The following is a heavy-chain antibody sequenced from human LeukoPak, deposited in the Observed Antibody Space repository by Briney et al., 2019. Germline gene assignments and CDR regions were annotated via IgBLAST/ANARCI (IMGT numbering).Heavy chain of an antibody. CDR3: ARSTSLSIAVAGYDY. J-gene: IGHJ4*02. D-gene: IGHD6-19*01. CDR1: GFTFSSYW. V-gene: IGHV3-7*01. CDR2: IKQDGSEK. Sequence: PGGSLRLSCAASGFTFSSYWMSWVRQAPGKGLEWVANIKQDGSEKYYVDSVKGRFTISRDNAKNSLYLQMNSLRAEDTAVYYCARSTSLSIAVAGYDYWGQGTLVTVSS.